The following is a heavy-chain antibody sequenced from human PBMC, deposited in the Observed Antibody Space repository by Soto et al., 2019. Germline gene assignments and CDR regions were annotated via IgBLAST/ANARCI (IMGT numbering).Heavy chain of an antibody. CDR2: INAGNGHT. CDR1: GYTFTNYA. Sequence: QVQLVQSGAEEKKPGASVKVSCKASGYTFTNYAIHWVRQAPGQRLEWMGWINAGNGHTRYSQMFQGRVTFTGDTFATTAYMELSSLRSEDTAVYYCARGGCSSSWYDSMDVWGRGTTVTVSS. V-gene: IGHV1-3*05. CDR3: ARGGCSSSWYDSMDV. D-gene: IGHD6-13*01. J-gene: IGHJ6*02.